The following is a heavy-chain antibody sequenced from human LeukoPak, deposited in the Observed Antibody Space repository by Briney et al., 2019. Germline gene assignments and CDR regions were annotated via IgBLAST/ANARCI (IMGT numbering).Heavy chain of an antibody. J-gene: IGHJ4*02. CDR1: GFTFSSYN. D-gene: IGHD6-13*01. CDR3: ARVSLGAAAGTSR. V-gene: IGHV3-21*01. CDR2: ISSSSSYI. Sequence: GGSLRLSCAASGFTFSSYNMNCVRQAPGKGLEWVSSISSSSSYIYYTDSVKGRFTIPRDNAKNSLYLQMNSLRADDTAIYYCARVSLGAAAGTSRWGQGTLVTVSS.